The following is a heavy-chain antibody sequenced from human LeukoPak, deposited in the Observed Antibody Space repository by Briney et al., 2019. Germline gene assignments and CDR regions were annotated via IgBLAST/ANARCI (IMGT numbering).Heavy chain of an antibody. CDR1: GFTFSSHA. V-gene: IGHV3-23*01. J-gene: IGHJ4*02. Sequence: GGSLRLSCAASGFTFSSHAMSWVRQAPGKGLEWVSSVGGSGGSTFYAGSVRGRFTISRDNSKNTLYLQMNSLRADDTAVYYCAKRERESYNYGYPDFWGQGTLVTVSS. CDR2: VGGSGGST. D-gene: IGHD5-18*01. CDR3: AKRERESYNYGYPDF.